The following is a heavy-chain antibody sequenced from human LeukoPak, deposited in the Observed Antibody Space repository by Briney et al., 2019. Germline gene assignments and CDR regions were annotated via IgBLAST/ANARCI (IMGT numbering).Heavy chain of an antibody. D-gene: IGHD5-12*01. V-gene: IGHV4-31*03. CDR3: ARVVYSGYEFDY. Sequence: SETLSLTCTVSGGSISSGGYYWSWIRQHPGKGLEWIGYIYYSGSTYYNPSLKSRVTISVDTSKNQFSLKLSSVTAADTAVYYCARVVYSGYEFDYWGQGTLVTVSS. CDR1: GGSISSGGYY. CDR2: IYYSGST. J-gene: IGHJ4*02.